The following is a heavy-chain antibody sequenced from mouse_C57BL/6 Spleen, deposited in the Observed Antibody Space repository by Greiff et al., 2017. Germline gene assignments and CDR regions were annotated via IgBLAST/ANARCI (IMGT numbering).Heavy chain of an antibody. J-gene: IGHJ4*01. Sequence: DVMLVESGGGLVQPGGSLKLSCAASGFTFSDYYMYWVRQTPEKRLEWVAYICNGGGSTYYPDTVKGRFTIARDNAKNTLYLQMSRLKSEDTAMYYCARWSNYYAMDYWGQGTSVTVSS. V-gene: IGHV5-12*01. D-gene: IGHD2-5*01. CDR3: ARWSNYYAMDY. CDR1: GFTFSDYY. CDR2: ICNGGGST.